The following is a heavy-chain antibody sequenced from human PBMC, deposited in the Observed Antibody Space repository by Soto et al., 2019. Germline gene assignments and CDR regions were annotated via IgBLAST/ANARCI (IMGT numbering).Heavy chain of an antibody. CDR3: ATAEVDY. CDR1: GFTFSSFA. J-gene: IGHJ4*02. V-gene: IGHV3-23*01. CDR2: ISGSGTPT. Sequence: GGSLRLSCAASGFTFSSFAMSWVRQAPGKGLECLSLISGSGTPTLYAESVKGRFSVSRDNSKNTLYLQMNSLRVEDTAVYYCATAEVDYWGPGTLVTVSS.